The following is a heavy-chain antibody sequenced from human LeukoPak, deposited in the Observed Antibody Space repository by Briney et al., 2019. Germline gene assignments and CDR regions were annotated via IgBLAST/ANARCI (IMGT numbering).Heavy chain of an antibody. Sequence: GGSLILSCAASEFTFSSYWMSWVRQAPGKGLEWVANIKEDGSEEYYVDSVKGRFTISRDNARNSLYLQMNSLRAEDTAVYYCARDKTYSSSWYGYDYWGQGTLVTVSS. CDR2: IKEDGSEE. CDR1: EFTFSSYW. CDR3: ARDKTYSSSWYGYDY. D-gene: IGHD6-13*01. J-gene: IGHJ4*02. V-gene: IGHV3-7*03.